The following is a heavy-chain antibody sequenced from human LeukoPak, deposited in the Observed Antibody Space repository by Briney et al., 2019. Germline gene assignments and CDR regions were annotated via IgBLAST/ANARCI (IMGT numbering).Heavy chain of an antibody. V-gene: IGHV4-38-2*02. CDR3: ARDSGSGGWFDP. J-gene: IGHJ5*02. CDR1: GYSISSGYY. D-gene: IGHD5-12*01. CDR2: IYHSGST. Sequence: SETLSLTCTVSGYSISSGYYWGWIRQPPGKGLEWIGSIYHSGSTYYNPSLKSRVTISVDTSKNQFSLKLSSVTAADTAVYYCARDSGSGGWFDPWGQGTLVTVSS.